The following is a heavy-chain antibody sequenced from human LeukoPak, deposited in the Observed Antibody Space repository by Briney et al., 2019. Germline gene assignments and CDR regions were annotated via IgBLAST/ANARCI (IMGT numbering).Heavy chain of an antibody. CDR2: LYDSGSI. CDR1: TGSISSYY. CDR3: VWHPDRIAVAGA. D-gene: IGHD6-19*01. Sequence: SETRSLTSTVSTGSISSYYWSWIRQPPGKGLEWIAYLYDSGSINSNPALKSRVTISVDTSKNQFALKLSAVSAADTAVFYCVWHPDRIAVAGACGQGTLVTVSP. J-gene: IGHJ5*02. V-gene: IGHV4-59*08.